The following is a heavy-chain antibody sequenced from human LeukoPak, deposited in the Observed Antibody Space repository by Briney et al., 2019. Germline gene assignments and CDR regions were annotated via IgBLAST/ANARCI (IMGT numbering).Heavy chain of an antibody. CDR3: ARHATVTTSQFDY. CDR1: GGSVSSYY. D-gene: IGHD4-17*01. V-gene: IGHV4-39*01. CDR2: IYSSGST. Sequence: SETLSLTCSVSGGSVSSYYWGWIRQPPGKGLEWIGSIYSSGSTYYNPSLKSRVTISVDTSKNQFSLKLSSVTAADTAVYYCARHATVTTSQFDYWGQGTLVTVSS. J-gene: IGHJ4*02.